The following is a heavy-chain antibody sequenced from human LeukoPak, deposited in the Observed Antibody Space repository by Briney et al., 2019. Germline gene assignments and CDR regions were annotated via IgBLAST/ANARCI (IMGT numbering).Heavy chain of an antibody. CDR2: ISSSSSYI. V-gene: IGHV3-21*01. Sequence: PGGSLRLSCAASGYTFSRYSMNWVRQAPGKGLEWVSSISSSSSYIYYADSVKGRFTISRDNAKNSLYLQMNSQRAEDTAVYYCARDQDFYVPDAFDIWGQGTMVTVSS. CDR1: GYTFSRYS. CDR3: ARDQDFYVPDAFDI. J-gene: IGHJ3*02. D-gene: IGHD5/OR15-5a*01.